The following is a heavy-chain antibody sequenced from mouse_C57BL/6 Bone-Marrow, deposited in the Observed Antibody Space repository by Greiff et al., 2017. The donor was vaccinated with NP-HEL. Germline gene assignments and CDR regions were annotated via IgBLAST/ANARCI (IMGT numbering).Heavy chain of an antibody. Sequence: EVKLMESGGGLVQSGRSLRLSCATSGFTFSDFYMEWVRQAPGKGLEWIAASRNKANDYTTEYSASVKGRFIVSRDTSKSILYLQMNALRAEYTASYYCARDAGDLLREWYFDVWGTGTTVTVSS. J-gene: IGHJ1*03. D-gene: IGHD1-1*01. V-gene: IGHV7-1*01. CDR2: SRNKANDYTT. CDR1: GFTFSDFY. CDR3: ARDAGDLLREWYFDV.